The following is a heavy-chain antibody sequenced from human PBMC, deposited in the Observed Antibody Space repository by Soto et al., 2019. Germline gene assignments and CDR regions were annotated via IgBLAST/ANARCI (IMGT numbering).Heavy chain of an antibody. Sequence: ASVKVSCKASGYTFSSYAMHWVRQAPGQRLEWMGWINAGYGNTKSSQKFQDRVTISRDTSASTAYMELTSLRPEDTAVYYCARDTGDGTFDFWGQGTLVTVSS. CDR2: INAGYGNT. V-gene: IGHV1-3*01. CDR3: ARDTGDGTFDF. CDR1: GYTFSSYA. D-gene: IGHD7-27*01. J-gene: IGHJ4*02.